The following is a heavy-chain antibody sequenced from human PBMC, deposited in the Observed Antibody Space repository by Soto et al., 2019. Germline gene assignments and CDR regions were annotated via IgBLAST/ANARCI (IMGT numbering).Heavy chain of an antibody. Sequence: SETLSLTCTVSGGSISSYYWSWIRQPPGKGLEWIGYIYYSGSTNYNPSLKSRVTISVDTSKNQFSLKLSSVTAADTAVYYCASTMVATDFFFDYWGQGTLVTVSS. CDR1: GGSISSYY. J-gene: IGHJ4*02. CDR2: IYYSGST. V-gene: IGHV4-59*08. CDR3: ASTMVATDFFFDY. D-gene: IGHD5-12*01.